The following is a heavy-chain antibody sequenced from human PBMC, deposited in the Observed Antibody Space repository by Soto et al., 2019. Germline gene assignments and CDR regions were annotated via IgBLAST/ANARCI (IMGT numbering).Heavy chain of an antibody. CDR1: GGSISSGGYS. V-gene: IGHV4-30-2*01. CDR3: ARGTPVADDY. J-gene: IGHJ4*02. Sequence: SETLSLTCAVSGGSISSGGYSWSWIRQPPGKGLEWIGYIYHSGSTYYNPSLKSRVTISVDRSKDQFSLKLSSVTAADTAVYYCARGTPVADDYWGQGTLVTVSS. D-gene: IGHD6-19*01. CDR2: IYHSGST.